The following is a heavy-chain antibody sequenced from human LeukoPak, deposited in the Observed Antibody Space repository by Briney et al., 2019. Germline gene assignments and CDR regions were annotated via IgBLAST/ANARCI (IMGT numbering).Heavy chain of an antibody. CDR3: ARAIPKLRWKPSRSNYMDV. Sequence: TGGSLRLSCAASGFTFSSYSMNWVRQAPGKGLEWIGNIFYSGSTYYSPSLKSRVTISLDTSRNQFSLKLNSVTAADTAVYYCARAIPKLRWKPSRSNYMDVWGKGTTVTVSS. CDR1: GFTFSSYS. J-gene: IGHJ6*03. D-gene: IGHD4-23*01. CDR2: IFYSGST. V-gene: IGHV4-34*12.